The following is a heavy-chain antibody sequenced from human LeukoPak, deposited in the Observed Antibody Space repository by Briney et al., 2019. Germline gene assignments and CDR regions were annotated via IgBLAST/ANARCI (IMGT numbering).Heavy chain of an antibody. Sequence: GGSLRLSCAASGFSFSSYSMNWVREAPGKGLEWVSSISSSSSYIYYADSVKGRFTISRDNAKNSLYLQMNSLRAEDTAVYYCARSFYGSGSYQDYWGQGTLVTVSS. CDR1: GFSFSSYS. CDR2: ISSSSSYI. J-gene: IGHJ4*02. CDR3: ARSFYGSGSYQDY. D-gene: IGHD3-10*01. V-gene: IGHV3-21*01.